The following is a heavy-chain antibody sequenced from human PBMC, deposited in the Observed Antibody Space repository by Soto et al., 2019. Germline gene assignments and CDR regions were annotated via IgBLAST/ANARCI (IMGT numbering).Heavy chain of an antibody. D-gene: IGHD6-19*01. V-gene: IGHV4-31*03. CDR3: ARDRGQWPHAGLGMDV. Sequence: SETLSLTCTVSGGSISSGGYYWSWIRQHPGKGLEWIGYIYYSGSTYYNPSLKSRVTISVDTSKNQFSLKLSSVTAADTAVYYCARDRGQWPHAGLGMDVWGQGTTVTVSS. CDR1: GGSISSGGYY. J-gene: IGHJ6*02. CDR2: IYYSGST.